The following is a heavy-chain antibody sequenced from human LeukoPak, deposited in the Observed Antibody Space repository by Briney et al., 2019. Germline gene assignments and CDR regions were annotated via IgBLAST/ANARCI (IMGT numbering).Heavy chain of an antibody. CDR1: GYTFTSYG. CDR2: ISAYNGNT. D-gene: IGHD6-6*01. Sequence: ASVKVSCKASGYTFTSYGISWVRQAPGQGLEWMGWISAYNGNTNYAQELQGRVTMTTDTSTSIAYMELRSLRSDDTAVYYCARDGSSSSSVYYYYGMDVWGQGTTVTVSS. J-gene: IGHJ6*02. CDR3: ARDGSSSSSVYYYYGMDV. V-gene: IGHV1-18*01.